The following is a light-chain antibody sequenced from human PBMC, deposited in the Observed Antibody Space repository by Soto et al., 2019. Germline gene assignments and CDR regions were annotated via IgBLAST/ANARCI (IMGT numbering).Light chain of an antibody. V-gene: IGLV2-14*01. CDR3: CSRV. Sequence: QSALTQPASVSGSPGQSITISCTGTSSDVGGYNYVSWYQHHPGKAPKLMIYEVSDRPSGVSNRFSGSQSGNTASLTISGLQADDEADYYCCSRVFGGGTKLTVL. J-gene: IGLJ3*02. CDR1: SSDVGGYNY. CDR2: EVS.